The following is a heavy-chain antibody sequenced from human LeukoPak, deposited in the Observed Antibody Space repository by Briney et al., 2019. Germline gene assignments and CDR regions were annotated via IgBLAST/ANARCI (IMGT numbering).Heavy chain of an antibody. Sequence: GASVKVSCKASGYTFTSYGISWVRQAPGQGLEWMGWISAYNGNINYAQKLQGRVAMTTDTSTSTAYMELRSLRSDDTAVYYCARVAVVPAAIQGDNWFDPWGQGTLVTVSS. CDR2: ISAYNGNI. CDR1: GYTFTSYG. D-gene: IGHD2-2*02. V-gene: IGHV1-18*01. J-gene: IGHJ5*02. CDR3: ARVAVVPAAIQGDNWFDP.